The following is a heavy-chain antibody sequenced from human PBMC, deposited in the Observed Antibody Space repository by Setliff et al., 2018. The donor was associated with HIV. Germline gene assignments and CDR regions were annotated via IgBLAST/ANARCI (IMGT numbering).Heavy chain of an antibody. CDR1: GGSMNNYY. CDR3: ARAQMHRGVVSWSLYYFDY. CDR2: IYENAYA. D-gene: IGHD3-10*01. V-gene: IGHV4-59*01. J-gene: IGHJ4*02. Sequence: TLSLTCTVSGGSMNNYYWNWIRQTPGKGLEWIGYIYENAYAHYTVSLRSRVTVSMGTSKNQFSLTLRSVTAADRAVYYCARAQMHRGVVSWSLYYFDYWGQGALVTVSS.